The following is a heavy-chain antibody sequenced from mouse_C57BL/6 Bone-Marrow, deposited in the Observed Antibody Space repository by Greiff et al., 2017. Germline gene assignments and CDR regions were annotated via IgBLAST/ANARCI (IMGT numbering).Heavy chain of an antibody. D-gene: IGHD3-3*01. CDR2: INPGSGGT. Sequence: QVQLQQSGAELVRPGTSVKVSCKASGYAFTNYLIEWVKQRPGQGLEWIGVINPGSGGTNYNEKFKGKATLTADKSSSTAYMQLSSLTSEDSAVYFCARRAPWVCWYFDVWGTGTTVTVSS. CDR3: ARRAPWVCWYFDV. V-gene: IGHV1-54*01. CDR1: GYAFTNYL. J-gene: IGHJ1*03.